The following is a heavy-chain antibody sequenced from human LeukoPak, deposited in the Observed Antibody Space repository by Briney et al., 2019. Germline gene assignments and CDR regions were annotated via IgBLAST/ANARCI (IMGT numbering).Heavy chain of an antibody. V-gene: IGHV4-59*01. D-gene: IGHD3-16*02. CDR1: GGSINTYY. J-gene: IGHJ4*02. Sequence: PSETLSLTCTLSGGSINTYYWSWIRQPPGKGLKWIGFIYYSGSTNYNPSLKSRVTISIDTSKNQFSLMLSSVTAADTAVYYCARWDPGAVILSYWGQGTLVTVSS. CDR2: IYYSGST. CDR3: ARWDPGAVILSY.